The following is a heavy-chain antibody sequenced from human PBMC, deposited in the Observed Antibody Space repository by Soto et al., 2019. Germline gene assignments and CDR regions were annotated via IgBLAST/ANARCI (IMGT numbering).Heavy chain of an antibody. V-gene: IGHV1-69*15. J-gene: IGHJ4*02. CDR2: ITPIYPTT. Sequence: QVQLVQSGAEVRKPGSSVQVSCKASGGTFYTYTFSWVRQAPGQGLEWMGSITPIYPTTNYAEKFQGRLTVTADGSTNTACMELNSLTSEDTAVYYCARIPRYSFPTSDDLDSWGQGTLVTVAS. D-gene: IGHD5-18*01. CDR3: ARIPRYSFPTSDDLDS. CDR1: GGTFYTYT.